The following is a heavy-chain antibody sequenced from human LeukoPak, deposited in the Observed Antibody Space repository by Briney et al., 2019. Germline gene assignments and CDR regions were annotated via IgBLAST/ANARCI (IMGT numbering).Heavy chain of an antibody. V-gene: IGHV3-7*01. J-gene: IGHJ4*02. CDR2: IKQDGSEK. D-gene: IGHD2-8*01. Sequence: GGSLRLSCAASGFTFSSYSMDWVRQAPGKGLEWVANIKQDGSEKYYVDSVKGRFTISRDNAKNSLYLQMNSLRAEDTAVYYCARDRAYCTNGVCYYYFDYWGQGTLVTVSS. CDR1: GFTFSSYS. CDR3: ARDRAYCTNGVCYYYFDY.